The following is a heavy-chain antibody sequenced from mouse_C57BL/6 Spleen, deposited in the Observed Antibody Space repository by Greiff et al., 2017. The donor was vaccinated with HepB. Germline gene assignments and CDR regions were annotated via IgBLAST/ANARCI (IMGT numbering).Heavy chain of an antibody. J-gene: IGHJ4*01. CDR3: ARGNYYYAMDY. Sequence: QVQLKQPGAELVKPGASVKLSCKASGYTFTSYWMHWVKQRPGQGLEWIGMIHPNSGSTNYNEKFKSKATLTVDKSSSTAYMQLSSLTSEDSAVYYCARGNYYYAMDYWGQGTSVTVSS. V-gene: IGHV1-64*01. CDR2: IHPNSGST. CDR1: GYTFTSYW.